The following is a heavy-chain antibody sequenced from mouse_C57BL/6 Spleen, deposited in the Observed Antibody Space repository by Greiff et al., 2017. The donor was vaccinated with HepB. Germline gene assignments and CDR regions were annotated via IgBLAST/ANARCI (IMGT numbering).Heavy chain of an antibody. CDR2: IFPGSGST. CDR3: ERHSITTGYFDY. CDR1: GYTFTSYW. J-gene: IGHJ2*01. Sequence: VQLQQSGPELVRPGASVKISCKASGYTFTSYWMQWVRQRPGQGLEWIGEIFPGSGSTYYNEKFKGKATLTVDTSSSTAYMQLSSLTSEDSAVYFGERHSITTGYFDYWGRGTTLTVSA. D-gene: IGHD2-4*01. V-gene: IGHV1-56*01.